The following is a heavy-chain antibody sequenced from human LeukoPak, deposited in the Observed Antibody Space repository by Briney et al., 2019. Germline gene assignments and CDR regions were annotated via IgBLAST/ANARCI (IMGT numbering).Heavy chain of an antibody. V-gene: IGHV3-66*01. Sequence: PGGSLRLSCAASGFTVSSNYMGWVRQAPGKGLEWVSVIYSGGSTYYADSVKGRFTISRDNSKNTLYLQMNSLRAEDTAVYYCARDRTKFYYYYGMDVWGQGTTVTVSS. J-gene: IGHJ6*02. CDR1: GFTVSSNY. CDR2: IYSGGST. CDR3: ARDRTKFYYYYGMDV.